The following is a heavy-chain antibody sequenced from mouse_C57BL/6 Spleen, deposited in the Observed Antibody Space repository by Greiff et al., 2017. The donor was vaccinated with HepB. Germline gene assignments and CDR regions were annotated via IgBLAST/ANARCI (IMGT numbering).Heavy chain of an antibody. Sequence: QVQLQQPGAELVMPGASVKLSCKASGYTFTSYWMHWVKQRPGQGLEWIGEIDPSDSYTNYNQKLKGKSTLTVDKSSSTAYMQLSSLTSEDSAVYYCARDSTGTGVDYWGQGTTLTVSS. CDR1: GYTFTSYW. V-gene: IGHV1-69*01. CDR2: IDPSDSYT. CDR3: ARDSTGTGVDY. D-gene: IGHD4-1*01. J-gene: IGHJ2*01.